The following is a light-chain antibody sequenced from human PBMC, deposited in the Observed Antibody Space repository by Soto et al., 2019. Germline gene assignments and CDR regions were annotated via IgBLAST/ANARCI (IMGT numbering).Light chain of an antibody. CDR3: QQFSSYPLT. CDR2: DAS. V-gene: IGKV3-20*01. J-gene: IGKJ4*01. CDR1: QTVRNNY. Sequence: DIVLTQSPATLSLSPGERANLSFSASQTVRNNYLAWYQQKPGQAPRLLIYDASSRATGIPDRFSGGGSGTDFTLTISRLEPEDFAVYYCQQFSSYPLTCGGGTKGDI.